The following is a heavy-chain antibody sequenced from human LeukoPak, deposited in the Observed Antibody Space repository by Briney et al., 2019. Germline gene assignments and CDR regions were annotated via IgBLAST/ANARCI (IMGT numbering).Heavy chain of an antibody. CDR2: IYPGDSDT. V-gene: IGHV5-51*01. CDR1: GYSFTSYW. J-gene: IGHJ3*02. Sequence: GESLKISCTGSGYSFTSYWIGWVRQMPGKGLEWMGIIYPGDSDTRYSPSFQGQVTISADKSISTAYLQWYSPRASDTAMYYCARRVAGSYHDAFDIWGQGTTVTVSS. CDR3: ARRVAGSYHDAFDI. D-gene: IGHD1-26*01.